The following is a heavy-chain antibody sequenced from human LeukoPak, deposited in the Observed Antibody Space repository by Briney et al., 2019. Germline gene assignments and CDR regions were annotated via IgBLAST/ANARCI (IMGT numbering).Heavy chain of an antibody. J-gene: IGHJ4*02. CDR3: ASSEWELTCLDY. V-gene: IGHV3-30-3*01. D-gene: IGHD1-26*01. CDR1: GFTFSSYA. CDR2: ISYDGSNK. Sequence: GRSLRLSCAASGFTFSSYAMHWVRQAPGKGLEWVAVISYDGSNKYYADSVKGRFTISRDNSKNTLYLQMNSLRAEDTAVYYCASSEWELTCLDYWGQGTLVTVSS.